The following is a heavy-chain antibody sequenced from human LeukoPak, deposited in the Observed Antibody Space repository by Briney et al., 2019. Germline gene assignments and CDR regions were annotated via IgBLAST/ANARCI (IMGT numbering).Heavy chain of an antibody. D-gene: IGHD3-10*01. J-gene: IGHJ4*02. V-gene: IGHV3-48*03. Sequence: PGGSLRLSCAVSGFTFSSYEMNWVRQAPGKGLEWVSYISSSGSTICYADSVKGRFTISRDNAKNSLYLQMNSLRAEDTAVYYCARLYYGSGSYYNEPSDYWGQGTLVTVSS. CDR2: ISSSGSTI. CDR1: GFTFSSYE. CDR3: ARLYYGSGSYYNEPSDY.